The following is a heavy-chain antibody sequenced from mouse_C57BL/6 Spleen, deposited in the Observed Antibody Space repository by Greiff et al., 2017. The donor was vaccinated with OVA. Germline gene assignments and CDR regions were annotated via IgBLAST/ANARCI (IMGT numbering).Heavy chain of an antibody. CDR3: ARSPPYGNYADY. D-gene: IGHD2-1*01. Sequence: FSFPSSFSTFPIYFIHFFNHIPGQGLEWIGMIHPNSGSTNYNEKFKSKATLTVDKSSSTAYMQLSSLTSEDSAVYYCARSPPYGNYADYWGQGTTLTVSS. CDR1: FSTFPIYF. J-gene: IGHJ2*01. V-gene: IGHV1-64*01. CDR2: IHPNSGST.